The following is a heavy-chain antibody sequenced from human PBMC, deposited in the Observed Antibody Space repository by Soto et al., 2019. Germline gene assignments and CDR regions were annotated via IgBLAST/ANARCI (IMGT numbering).Heavy chain of an antibody. V-gene: IGHV4-4*07. CDR1: GGAISGYY. J-gene: IGHJ5*02. CDR2: IYSSGGT. CDR3: ARGQRFSDSFAP. Sequence: QVQLQESGPGLVKPSETLSLTCTVSGGAISGYYWTWIRQSAGKGLEWIGRIYSSGGTKYNPSLQSRVTMSLDTSKNQFSLRLTSVTAAATAVYYCARGQRFSDSFAPWGQGTLVTVSS. D-gene: IGHD3-3*01.